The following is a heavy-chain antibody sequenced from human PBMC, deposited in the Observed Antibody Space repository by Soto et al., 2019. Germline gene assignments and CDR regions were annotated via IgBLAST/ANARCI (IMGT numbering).Heavy chain of an antibody. D-gene: IGHD2-2*01. Sequence: PSETLSLTCTVSGGSISSGDYYWSWIRQPPGKGLEWIGYIYYSGSTYYNPSLKSRVTISVDTSKTQFSLKLSSVTAADTAVYYCARDCSSTSCYGMDVWGQGTTVTVSS. V-gene: IGHV4-30-4*01. CDR2: IYYSGST. CDR1: GGSISSGDYY. J-gene: IGHJ6*02. CDR3: ARDCSSTSCYGMDV.